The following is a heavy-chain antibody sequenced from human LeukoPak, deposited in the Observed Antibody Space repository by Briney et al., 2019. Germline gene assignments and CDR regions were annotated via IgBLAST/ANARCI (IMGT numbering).Heavy chain of an antibody. CDR3: ARRSVTRWYYSD. CDR1: GGPISSYH. Sequence: ASETLPLTCSVPGGPISSYHWSWIRQPPGKGLEWIGYISPTGGTNNNPSLTSRVAVSVDTSNNLFSLELEYVTAADTAVYFCARRSVTRWYYSDWGQGTLVTVSS. D-gene: IGHD3-10*01. J-gene: IGHJ4*02. CDR2: ISPTGGT. V-gene: IGHV4-4*09.